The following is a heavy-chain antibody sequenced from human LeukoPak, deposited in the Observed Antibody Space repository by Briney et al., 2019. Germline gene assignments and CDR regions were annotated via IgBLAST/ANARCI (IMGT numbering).Heavy chain of an antibody. CDR2: INPNSGGT. CDR3: AREGDSGSYEFDY. D-gene: IGHD1-26*01. Sequence: ASVKVSCKASGYTFTGYYMHWVRQAPGQGLEWVGWINPNSGGTNYAQKFQGRVTMTRDTSISTAYMELSRLRSDDTAVYYCAREGDSGSYEFDYWGQGTLVTVSS. CDR1: GYTFTGYY. V-gene: IGHV1-2*02. J-gene: IGHJ4*02.